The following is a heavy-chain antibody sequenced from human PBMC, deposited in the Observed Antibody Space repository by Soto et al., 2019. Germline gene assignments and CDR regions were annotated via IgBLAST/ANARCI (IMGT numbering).Heavy chain of an antibody. CDR3: ARDKFRTVAGTMPFDY. CDR1: GGTFSSYA. CDR2: IIPIFGTA. Sequence: QVQLVQSGAEVKKPGSSVKVSCKASGGTFSSYAISWVRQAPGQGLEWMGGIIPIFGTANYAQKFLGRVTITADESTSTAYMELSSLRSEDTAVYYCARDKFRTVAGTMPFDYWGQGTLVTVSS. V-gene: IGHV1-69*12. J-gene: IGHJ4*02. D-gene: IGHD6-19*01.